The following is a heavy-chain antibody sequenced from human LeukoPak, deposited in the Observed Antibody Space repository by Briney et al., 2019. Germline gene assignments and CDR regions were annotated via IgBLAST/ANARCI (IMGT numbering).Heavy chain of an antibody. CDR2: ISAYDGNT. V-gene: IGHV1-18*01. J-gene: IGHJ5*02. CDR3: ARSQYSHGSNWFAP. Sequence: ASVKVSCKASGYSFTSYGISWVRQAPGQGLEWMGWISAYDGNTNYAQKLQGRVSMTTDTSTSTVYMELRSLRSDDTAVYYCARSQYSHGSNWFAPWGQGTLVTVSS. D-gene: IGHD5-18*01. CDR1: GYSFTSYG.